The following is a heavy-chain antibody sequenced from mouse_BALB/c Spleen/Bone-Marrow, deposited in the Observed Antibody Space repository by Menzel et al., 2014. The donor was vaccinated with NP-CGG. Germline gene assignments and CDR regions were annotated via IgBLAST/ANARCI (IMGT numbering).Heavy chain of an antibody. J-gene: IGHJ2*01. CDR1: GSSIXSDYA. D-gene: IGHD1-1*01. V-gene: IGHV3-2*02. CDR2: INYSGST. Sequence: VQLKESGPGLVKPSQSLSLTCTVSGSSIXSDYAWNWIRQFPGNKLEWMGYINYSGSTSYNPSLKSRISITRDTSKNQFFLQLNSVTTEDTATYYCSRDYYGSSYFDYWGQGTTLTVSS. CDR3: SRDYYGSSYFDY.